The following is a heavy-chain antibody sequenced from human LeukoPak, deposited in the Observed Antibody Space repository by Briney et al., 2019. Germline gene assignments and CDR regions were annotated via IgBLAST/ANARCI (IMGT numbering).Heavy chain of an antibody. CDR1: GYTFTSYG. J-gene: IGHJ3*02. Sequence: ASVKVSCKASGYTFTSYGISWVRQAPGQGLEWMGWISAYNGNTNYAQKLQGRVTMTTDTSTSTAYMELRSLRSDDTAVYYCASPDCSSTSCGHRGAFDIWGQGTMVTVSS. V-gene: IGHV1-18*01. CDR3: ASPDCSSTSCGHRGAFDI. D-gene: IGHD2-2*01. CDR2: ISAYNGNT.